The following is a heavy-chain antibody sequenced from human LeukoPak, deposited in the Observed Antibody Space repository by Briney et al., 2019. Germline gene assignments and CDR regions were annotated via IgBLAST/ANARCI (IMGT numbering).Heavy chain of an antibody. D-gene: IGHD4-17*01. J-gene: IGHJ3*02. CDR1: GFTFDNYG. V-gene: IGHV3-20*04. CDR2: INWNGGST. CDR3: ARSNRVYGDYLLQAFDI. Sequence: GGSLRLSCAASGFTFDNYGMTWVRQVPGKGLEWVSGINWNGGSTGYADSVKGRFTISRDNAKNSLYLQMNSLRAEDTALYYCARSNRVYGDYLLQAFDIWGQGTMVTVSS.